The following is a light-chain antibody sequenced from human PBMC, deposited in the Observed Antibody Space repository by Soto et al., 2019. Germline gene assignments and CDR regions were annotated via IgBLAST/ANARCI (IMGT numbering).Light chain of an antibody. CDR2: GSS. CDR1: QTLSSRH. Sequence: VLTQSPGTLSLSPGERATLSCRASQTLSSRHVACYQQKPGQAPRLLIYGSSSRATDIPDRFSGRGSGTDFTLTISTLEPEDFAIYYCQQYGYSRTFGQGTKVDIK. V-gene: IGKV3-20*01. CDR3: QQYGYSRT. J-gene: IGKJ1*01.